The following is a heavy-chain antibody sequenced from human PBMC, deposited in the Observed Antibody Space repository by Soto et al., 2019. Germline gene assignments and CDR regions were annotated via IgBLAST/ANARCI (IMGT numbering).Heavy chain of an antibody. CDR1: GYTFTGYY. D-gene: IGHD2-2*02. CDR2: INPNSGGT. V-gene: IGHV1-2*02. Sequence: ASVKVSCKASGYTFTGYYMHWVRQAPGQGLEWMGWINPNSGGTNYAQKFQGRVTMTRDTSISTAYMELSRLRSDDTAVYYCARDRCSSNSCYTSPGRYYYYYYGMDVWGQGTKVTVS. J-gene: IGHJ6*02. CDR3: ARDRCSSNSCYTSPGRYYYYYYGMDV.